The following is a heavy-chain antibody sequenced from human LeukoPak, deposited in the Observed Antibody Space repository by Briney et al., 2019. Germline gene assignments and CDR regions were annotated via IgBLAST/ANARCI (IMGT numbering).Heavy chain of an antibody. V-gene: IGHV3-33*01. Sequence: PGTSLRLSCGASGLTFRNYGMHWVRQAPGKGLEWVAVIWYDGSNTYYADSVKGRFTISRDNYNDTLYLQMNSLRAEDTAMYYCARGGPRGVANFDYWGQGTLVTVSS. D-gene: IGHD2-15*01. CDR2: IWYDGSNT. J-gene: IGHJ4*02. CDR3: ARGGPRGVANFDY. CDR1: GLTFRNYG.